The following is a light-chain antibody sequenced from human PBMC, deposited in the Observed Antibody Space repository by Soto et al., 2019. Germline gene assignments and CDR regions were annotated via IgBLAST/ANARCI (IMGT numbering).Light chain of an antibody. Sequence: IGLTQSPATLSLSPGERVTLSCRASQSVSNSLAWYQQKPGQPPRLLIYDVSNRATGIPARFSGSGSGTDFTLTITSLEPEDFAVYFCHQRYNWPRVTFGQGRRLEIK. J-gene: IGKJ5*01. CDR1: QSVSNS. V-gene: IGKV3-11*01. CDR3: HQRYNWPRVT. CDR2: DVS.